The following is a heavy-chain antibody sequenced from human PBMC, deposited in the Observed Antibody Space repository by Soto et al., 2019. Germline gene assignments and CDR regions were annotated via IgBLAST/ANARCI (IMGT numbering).Heavy chain of an antibody. Sequence: HPGGSLRLSCKASGFTFSNSWMHWVRQAPGKGLLWVSRINSDGSSTNHADPVKGRFTISRDNAKNTLYLQMNSLRAEDTALYYCARAKDYYGMDVWGQGTTVTVSS. CDR1: GFTFSNSW. V-gene: IGHV3-74*01. CDR3: ARAKDYYGMDV. J-gene: IGHJ6*02. CDR2: INSDGSST.